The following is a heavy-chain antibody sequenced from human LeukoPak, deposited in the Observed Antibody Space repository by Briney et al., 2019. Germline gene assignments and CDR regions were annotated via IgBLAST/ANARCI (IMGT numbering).Heavy chain of an antibody. Sequence: PSETLSLTCADSGGSFSAYYWSWIRQPPGKGLEWIGEINHRGSTNYNPSLKSRVIISVDTSKNQFSLKLRSVTAADTAVYYCARGLGSSGWFELYYYGLDVWGQGTTVTVSS. J-gene: IGHJ6*02. CDR2: INHRGST. V-gene: IGHV4-34*01. CDR1: GGSFSAYY. D-gene: IGHD6-19*01. CDR3: ARGLGSSGWFELYYYGLDV.